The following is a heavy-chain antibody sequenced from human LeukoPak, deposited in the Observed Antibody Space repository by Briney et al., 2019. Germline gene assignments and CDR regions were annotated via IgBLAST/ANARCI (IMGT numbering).Heavy chain of an antibody. J-gene: IGHJ3*02. CDR2: IYYSGST. CDR1: GGSISSGGYY. Sequence: SETLSLTCTVSGGSISSGGYYWSWIRQHPGKGLEWIGYIYYSGSTYYNPSLKSRVTISVDTSKNQFSMKLSSVTAADTAVYYCAREAPRDAFDIWGQGTMVTVSS. V-gene: IGHV4-31*03. CDR3: AREAPRDAFDI.